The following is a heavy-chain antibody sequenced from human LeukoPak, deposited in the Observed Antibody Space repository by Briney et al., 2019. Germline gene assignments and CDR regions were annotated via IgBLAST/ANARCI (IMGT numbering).Heavy chain of an antibody. V-gene: IGHV3-23*01. J-gene: IGHJ4*02. D-gene: IGHD4-17*01. CDR3: AKDRDDSGDYVFDH. CDR2: IGRSGHFT. CDR1: GFTFSNYV. Sequence: GGSLRLSCAASGFTFSNYVMCWVRQAPGKGLEWVSVIGRSGHFTNYADSVKGRFTISRDNSKDTLSLQMSSLRAEDTAIYYCAKDRDDSGDYVFDHWGQGILVTVSS.